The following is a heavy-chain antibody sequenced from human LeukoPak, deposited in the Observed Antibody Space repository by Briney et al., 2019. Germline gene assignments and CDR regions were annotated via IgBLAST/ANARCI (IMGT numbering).Heavy chain of an antibody. CDR2: IRSKANSYAT. D-gene: IGHD4-17*01. V-gene: IGHV3-73*01. CDR1: GFTFSGSA. CDR3: ARNRGGDYGPFDY. Sequence: GGSLRLSCAASGFTFSGSAMHWVRQASGKGLEWVGRIRSKANSYATAYAASVKDRFTISRDDSKNTAYLQMNSLRAEDTAVYYCARNRGGDYGPFDYWGQGTLVTVSS. J-gene: IGHJ4*02.